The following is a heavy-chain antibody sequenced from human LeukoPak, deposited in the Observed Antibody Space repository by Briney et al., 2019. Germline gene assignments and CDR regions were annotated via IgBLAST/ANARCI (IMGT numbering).Heavy chain of an antibody. V-gene: IGHV3-7*01. Sequence: GGSLRLSCAASGFTFSSYWMSWVRQAPGKGLEWVANIKQDGSEKYYVDPVKGRFTISRDNAKNSLYLQMNSLRAEDTAVYYCARDFRVVVAATLADYYYGMDVWGQGTTVTVSS. D-gene: IGHD2-15*01. CDR3: ARDFRVVVAATLADYYYGMDV. J-gene: IGHJ6*02. CDR1: GFTFSSYW. CDR2: IKQDGSEK.